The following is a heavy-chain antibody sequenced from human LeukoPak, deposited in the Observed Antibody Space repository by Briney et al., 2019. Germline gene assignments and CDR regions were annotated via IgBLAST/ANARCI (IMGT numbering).Heavy chain of an antibody. Sequence: SETLSLTCNVSGGSISSFHWIWIRQPPGKGLEWIGYIYHTGSTNYNPSLKSRVSISADTSKNQFSLRLRSVTAAHTAVYYCARGFGGSRTGGFDYWGQGTLVTASS. J-gene: IGHJ4*02. V-gene: IGHV4-59*01. CDR1: GGSISSFH. D-gene: IGHD3-16*01. CDR2: IYHTGST. CDR3: ARGFGGSRTGGFDY.